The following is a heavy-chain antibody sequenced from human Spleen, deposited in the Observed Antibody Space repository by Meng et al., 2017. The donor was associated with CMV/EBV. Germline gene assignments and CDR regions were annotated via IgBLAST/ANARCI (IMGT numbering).Heavy chain of an antibody. J-gene: IGHJ4*02. V-gene: IGHV3-30*03. D-gene: IGHD3-3*01. Sequence: GESLKISCAASGFTFSSYSMNWVRQAPGKGLEWVAVISYDGSNKYYADSVKGRFSISRDNSKNTLYLQMNSLRVDDTAVYYCARVPVDTTFFIQEYYFDYWGQGALVTVSS. CDR1: GFTFSSYS. CDR2: ISYDGSNK. CDR3: ARVPVDTTFFIQEYYFDY.